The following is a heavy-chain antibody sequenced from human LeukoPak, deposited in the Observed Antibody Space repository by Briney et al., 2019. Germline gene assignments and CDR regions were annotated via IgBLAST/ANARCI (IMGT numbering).Heavy chain of an antibody. Sequence: GGSLRLSCAASGIVFSNTAMNWARQSPGRGLEWVSAISGGGERTSYADSVKGRFTISRDNVKDSLYMQMNSLRAEDMAVYYCARHYYASGSYYKLGFHYWGQGTLVTVSS. CDR3: ARHYYASGSYYKLGFHY. J-gene: IGHJ4*02. D-gene: IGHD3-10*01. CDR2: ISGGGERT. V-gene: IGHV3-21*01. CDR1: GIVFSNTA.